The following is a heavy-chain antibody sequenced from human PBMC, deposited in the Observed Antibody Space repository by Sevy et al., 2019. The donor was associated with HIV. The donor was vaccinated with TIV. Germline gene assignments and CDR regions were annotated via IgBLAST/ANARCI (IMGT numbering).Heavy chain of an antibody. J-gene: IGHJ6*03. CDR3: AKAGVDTAMVQWPYMDV. CDR1: GFSFDDYV. Sequence: GGSLRLSCAASGFSFDDYVMHWVQQAPGKGLEWVSSISWNSDKISYADSVKGRFTTSRDNAKRSLYLPLNSLRVEDTALYYCAKAGVDTAMVQWPYMDVWGKGTTVTVSS. D-gene: IGHD5-18*01. CDR2: ISWNSDKI. V-gene: IGHV3-9*01.